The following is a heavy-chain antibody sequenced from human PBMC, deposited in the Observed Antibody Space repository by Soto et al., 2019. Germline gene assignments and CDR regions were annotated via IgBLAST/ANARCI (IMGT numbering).Heavy chain of an antibody. J-gene: IGHJ6*03. Sequence: EMQLVESGGDLVQPGGSLRLSCATSGFTFSSYWLHWVRPAPGKGLVWVSRIKSDGTSPTYADSVKGRFTISRDAAKNTLYLQMSGLRAEDTAVYYSTSAPKYYSMDVWGKGTTVTVSS. V-gene: IGHV3-74*01. CDR3: TSAPKYYSMDV. CDR2: IKSDGTSP. CDR1: GFTFSSYW.